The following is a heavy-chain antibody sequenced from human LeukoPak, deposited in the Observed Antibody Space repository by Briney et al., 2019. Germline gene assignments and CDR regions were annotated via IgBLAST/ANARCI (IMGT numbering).Heavy chain of an antibody. CDR1: HFTFTSYW. CDR3: AREFNSFLADCSGGQCLFMS. CDR2: IKPDGSEK. D-gene: IGHD2-15*01. Sequence: GGSPRLSCAASHFTFTSYWMSWVRQAPGKGLEWVANIKPDGSEKYYVDSVKGRFTISRDNAKNSLYLQMNSLRAEDTAMYYCAREFNSFLADCSGGQCLFMSWGQGILVTVSS. J-gene: IGHJ4*02. V-gene: IGHV3-7*01.